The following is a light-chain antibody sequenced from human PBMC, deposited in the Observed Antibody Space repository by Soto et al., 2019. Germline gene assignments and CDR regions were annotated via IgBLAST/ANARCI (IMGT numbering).Light chain of an antibody. CDR1: SSDVGGYNY. J-gene: IGLJ3*02. CDR3: SSYTSSSTRV. V-gene: IGLV2-14*01. CDR2: EVS. Sequence: QSALTQPASVSGSPGQSITISCTGTSSDVGGYNYVSWYQKQPGKAPKLMIYEVSNRPSGVFNRFSGSKSGNTASLTISGLQAEDEADYYCSSYTSSSTRVFGGGTKLTVL.